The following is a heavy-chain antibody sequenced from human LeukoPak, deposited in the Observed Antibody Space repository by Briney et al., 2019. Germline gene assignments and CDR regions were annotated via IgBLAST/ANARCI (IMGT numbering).Heavy chain of an antibody. CDR1: GFTFSSYA. J-gene: IGHJ4*02. Sequence: GGSLRLSCAASGFTFSSYAMSWVRQAPGKGLEWVSAISGSGSSTYYADSVKGRFTISRDNSKNTLYLQMNSLRAEDTAVYYCAKGLGATVTNVGDDYWGQGTLVTVSS. CDR3: AKGLGATVTNVGDDY. CDR2: ISGSGSST. V-gene: IGHV3-23*01. D-gene: IGHD4-17*01.